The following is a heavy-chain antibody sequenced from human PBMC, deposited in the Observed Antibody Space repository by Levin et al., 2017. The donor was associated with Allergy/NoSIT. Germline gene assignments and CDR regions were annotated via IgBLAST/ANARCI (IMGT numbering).Heavy chain of an antibody. CDR3: AQGWQVPDF. J-gene: IGHJ4*02. CDR2: ISQSGDRT. Sequence: GGSLRLSCTASGFSFNNYAMTWVRQAPGQGLEWVSSISQSGDRTYYVDSAKGRFTISRDNSKNTLYLQINSLRAEDTAVYYCAQGWQVPDFRGQGTPVTVSS. D-gene: IGHD2-15*01. CDR1: GFSFNNYA. V-gene: IGHV3-23*01.